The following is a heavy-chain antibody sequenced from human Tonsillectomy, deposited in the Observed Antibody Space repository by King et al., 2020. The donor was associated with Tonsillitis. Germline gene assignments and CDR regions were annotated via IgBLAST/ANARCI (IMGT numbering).Heavy chain of an antibody. CDR1: GYAFTSYY. Sequence: VQLVVSGAEVKKPGASVKVSCKASGYAFTSYYVHCVRQAPGQGLEWMGIINPSAGSTSYAPKFQGRITMTRDSSTSTVYIEMSSLRSEDTPVYYCARGQYYYDSSGYHDAFDMWGHGTLVTVSS. CDR3: ARGQYYYDSSGYHDAFDM. D-gene: IGHD3-22*01. CDR2: INPSAGST. V-gene: IGHV1-46*01. J-gene: IGHJ3*02.